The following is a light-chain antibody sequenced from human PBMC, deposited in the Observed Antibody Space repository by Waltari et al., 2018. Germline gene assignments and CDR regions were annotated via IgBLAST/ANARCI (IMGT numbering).Light chain of an antibody. CDR1: QSVLYSSNNKNH. Sequence: DIVMTQSPDSLAVSLGERATINCKSSQSVLYSSNNKNHLAWYQQKPGQPPKLLLYWASTRESGVPDRFSGSGSGTDFTLTISSLQAEDVAVYYCQQYYSTPLTFGGGTKVEIK. V-gene: IGKV4-1*01. CDR3: QQYYSTPLT. J-gene: IGKJ4*01. CDR2: WAS.